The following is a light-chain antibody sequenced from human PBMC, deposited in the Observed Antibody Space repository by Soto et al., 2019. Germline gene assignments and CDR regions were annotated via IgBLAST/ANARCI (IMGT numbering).Light chain of an antibody. Sequence: QSALTQPASVSGSPGQSITISCTGTSSDVGHYDYVSWYQQHPGKATRLMIYDVNNRPSGVSNRFSGSKSGNTAALTIAGLQSEDEADYYCHAYSTSSTTLVFGGGTKLTVL. CDR3: HAYSTSSTTLV. V-gene: IGLV2-14*03. J-gene: IGLJ2*01. CDR2: DVN. CDR1: SSDVGHYDY.